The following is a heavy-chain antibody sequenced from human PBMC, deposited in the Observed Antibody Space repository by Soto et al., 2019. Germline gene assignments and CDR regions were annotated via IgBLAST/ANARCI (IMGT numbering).Heavy chain of an antibody. Sequence: GGSLRLSCAASGFTFSSYAMHWVRQAPGKGLEWVAVISYDGSNKYYAASVKGRFTISRDNSKNTLYLQMNSLRAEDTAVYYCATLKTSTFDYWGQGTLVTVSS. CDR3: ATLKTSTFDY. V-gene: IGHV3-30-3*01. CDR2: ISYDGSNK. CDR1: GFTFSSYA. J-gene: IGHJ4*02.